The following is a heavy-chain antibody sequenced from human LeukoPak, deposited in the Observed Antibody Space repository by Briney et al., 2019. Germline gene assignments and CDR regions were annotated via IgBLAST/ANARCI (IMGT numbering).Heavy chain of an antibody. CDR3: ARYTSMVAFHAHGFDI. Sequence: PSETLSLTCAVSGGSVSSSSYHWGWIRQPPGKGLEWIGSIYYSGSTYYNPSLKSRVTISVDTSKNQFSLKLSSVTAADTAAYYCARYTSMVAFHAHGFDIWGQGTMVTVSS. CDR2: IYYSGST. V-gene: IGHV4-39*07. D-gene: IGHD5-18*01. J-gene: IGHJ3*02. CDR1: GGSVSSSSYH.